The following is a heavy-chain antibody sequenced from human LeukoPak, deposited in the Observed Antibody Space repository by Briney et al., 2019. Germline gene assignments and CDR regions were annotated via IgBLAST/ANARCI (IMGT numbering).Heavy chain of an antibody. V-gene: IGHV1-69*13. CDR2: IIPIFGTA. D-gene: IGHD5-12*01. CDR1: GGSFSSYA. J-gene: IGHJ4*02. Sequence: GASVKVSCKASGGSFSSYAISWVRQAPGQWLEWMGGIIPIFGTANYAQKFQGRVTITADESTSTAYMELSSLRSEDTAVYYCARDAGGYDFKYWGQGTLVTVSS. CDR3: ARDAGGYDFKY.